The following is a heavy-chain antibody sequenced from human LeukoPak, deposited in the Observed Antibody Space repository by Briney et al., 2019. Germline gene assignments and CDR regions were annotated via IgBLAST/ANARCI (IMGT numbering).Heavy chain of an antibody. Sequence: GASVKVSCKASGGTFSSYAISWVRQAPGQGLEWMGGIIPIFGTANYAQKFQGRVTITTDESTSTAYMELSSLRSEDTAVYYCAAAHFRHDYGDYVPMYYFDYWGQGTLVTVSS. D-gene: IGHD4-17*01. CDR1: GGTFSSYA. CDR2: IIPIFGTA. V-gene: IGHV1-69*05. CDR3: AAAHFRHDYGDYVPMYYFDY. J-gene: IGHJ4*02.